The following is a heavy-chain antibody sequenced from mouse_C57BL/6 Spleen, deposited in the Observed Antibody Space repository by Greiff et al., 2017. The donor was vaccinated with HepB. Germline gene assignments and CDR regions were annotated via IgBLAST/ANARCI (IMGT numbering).Heavy chain of an antibody. V-gene: IGHV3-6*01. J-gene: IGHJ2*01. CDR1: GYSITSGYY. CDR3: ARGGTMVTFDY. CDR2: ISYDGSN. Sequence: EVKLMESGPGLVKPSQSLSLTCSVTGYSITSGYYWNWIRQFPGNKLEWMGYISYDGSNNYNPSLKNRISITRDTSKNQFFLKLNSVTTEDTATYYCARGGTMVTFDYWGQGTTLTVSS. D-gene: IGHD2-2*01.